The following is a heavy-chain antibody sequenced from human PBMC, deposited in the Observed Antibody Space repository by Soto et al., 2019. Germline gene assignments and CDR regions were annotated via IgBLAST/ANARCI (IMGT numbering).Heavy chain of an antibody. V-gene: IGHV3-72*01. D-gene: IGHD2-2*02. Sequence: GGSLRLSCAASGFTFSDHYMEWVRQAPGKGLEWLGRSRNKVNSYATEYAASVKGRFTISRNDSDNSLFLQMNSLKTEDTAVYYCARDLYGGKGNDHWGQGTLVTVSS. J-gene: IGHJ4*02. CDR1: GFTFSDHY. CDR2: SRNKVNSYAT. CDR3: ARDLYGGKGNDH.